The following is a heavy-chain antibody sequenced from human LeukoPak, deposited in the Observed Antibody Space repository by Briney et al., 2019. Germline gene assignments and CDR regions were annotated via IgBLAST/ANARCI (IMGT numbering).Heavy chain of an antibody. CDR1: GFTFSSYA. CDR2: ISGSIGST. V-gene: IGHV3-23*01. D-gene: IGHD5-12*01. CDR3: AKDVRSGWLQAFDL. J-gene: IGHJ2*01. Sequence: PGGSLRLSCAASGFTFSSYAMSWVRQAPGKGLEWVSAISGSIGSTYYADSVKGRFTISRDNPKNTLYLEINSLRAEDTALYYCAKDVRSGWLQAFDLWGRGTLVTVSS.